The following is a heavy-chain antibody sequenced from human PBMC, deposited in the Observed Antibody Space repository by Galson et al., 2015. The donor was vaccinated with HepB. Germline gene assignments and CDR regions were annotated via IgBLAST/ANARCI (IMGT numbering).Heavy chain of an antibody. CDR2: IFYDGSNR. Sequence: SLRLSCAASGFTFSYYGMHWVRQAPGKGLEWVALIFYDGSNRYYADSVKGRFTISRDNSKNTLYLQMSSLRAEDTAVYYCAKNARPRCSTSTCNPPFGYWGQGTLVTVSS. J-gene: IGHJ4*02. D-gene: IGHD2-2*01. CDR3: AKNARPRCSTSTCNPPFGY. V-gene: IGHV3-30*18. CDR1: GFTFSYYG.